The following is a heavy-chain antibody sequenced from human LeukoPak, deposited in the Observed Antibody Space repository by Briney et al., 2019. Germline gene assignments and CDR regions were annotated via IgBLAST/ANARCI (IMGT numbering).Heavy chain of an antibody. V-gene: IGHV1-2*02. CDR2: INPNSGGT. CDR3: ARAFTMVRGVTRSDWFDP. CDR1: GYTFTGYY. J-gene: IGHJ5*02. Sequence: ASVKVSCKASGYTFTGYYMHWVRQAPGQGLEWMGWINPNSGGTNYAQKFQGRVTMTRDTSISTAYVELSRLRSDDTAVYYCARAFTMVRGVTRSDWFDPWGQGTLVTVSS. D-gene: IGHD3-10*01.